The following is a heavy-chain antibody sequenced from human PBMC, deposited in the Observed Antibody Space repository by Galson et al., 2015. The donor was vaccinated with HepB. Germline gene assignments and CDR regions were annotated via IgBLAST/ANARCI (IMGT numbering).Heavy chain of an antibody. D-gene: IGHD2-2*01. J-gene: IGHJ3*02. CDR3: ARDRGDIVVVPAASNDAFDI. CDR2: ISYDGSNK. V-gene: IGHV3-30-3*01. CDR1: GFTFSSYA. Sequence: SLRLSCAASGFTFSSYAMHWVRQAPGKGLEWVAVISYDGSNKYYADSVKGRFTISRDNSKNTLYLQMNSLRAEDTAVYYCARDRGDIVVVPAASNDAFDIWGQGTMVTVSS.